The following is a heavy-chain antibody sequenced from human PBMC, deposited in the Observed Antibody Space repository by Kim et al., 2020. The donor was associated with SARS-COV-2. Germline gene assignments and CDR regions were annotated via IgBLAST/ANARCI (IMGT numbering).Heavy chain of an antibody. V-gene: IGHV4-4*09. J-gene: IGHJ5*02. Sequence: YDPALRSRVTISVDTSKNQFSLKLSSVTAADTAVYYCARSYSSSAVWFDPWGQGTLVTVSS. D-gene: IGHD6-6*01. CDR3: ARSYSSSAVWFDP.